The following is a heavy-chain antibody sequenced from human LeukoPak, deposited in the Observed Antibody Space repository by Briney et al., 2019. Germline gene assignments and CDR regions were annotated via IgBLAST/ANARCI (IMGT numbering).Heavy chain of an antibody. V-gene: IGHV3-9*01. D-gene: IGHD6-13*01. Sequence: GRSLRLSCAASGFTFDDYAMHWVRQAPGKGLEWVSGISWNSGSIGYADSVKGRFTISRDSAKNSLYLQMNSLRAEDTALYYCAKDSRPSLGIAAAGTVFDYWGQGTLVTVSS. CDR3: AKDSRPSLGIAAAGTVFDY. J-gene: IGHJ4*02. CDR2: ISWNSGSI. CDR1: GFTFDDYA.